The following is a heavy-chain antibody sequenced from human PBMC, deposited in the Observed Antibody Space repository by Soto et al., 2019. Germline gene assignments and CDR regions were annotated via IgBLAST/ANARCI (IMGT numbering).Heavy chain of an antibody. V-gene: IGHV3-7*03. J-gene: IGHJ4*02. D-gene: IGHD2-15*01. CDR3: AGGRGVVVAALDY. Sequence: GGSLRLSCAASGFTFSSYWMSWVRQAPGKGLEWVANIKQDGSEKYYVDSVKGRFTISRDNAKNSLYLQMNSLRAEDTAVYYCAGGRGVVVAALDYWGQGTLVTVSS. CDR2: IKQDGSEK. CDR1: GFTFSSYW.